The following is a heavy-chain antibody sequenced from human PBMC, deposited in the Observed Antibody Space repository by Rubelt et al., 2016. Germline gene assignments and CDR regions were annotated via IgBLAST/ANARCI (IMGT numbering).Heavy chain of an antibody. V-gene: IGHV3-48*01. CDR2: ISSSSSTI. CDR1: GFTFSSYS. J-gene: IGHJ4*02. D-gene: IGHD6-19*01. CDR3: AREVTAVAASEFDY. Sequence: EVQLVESGGGLVQPGGSLRLSCAASGFTFSSYSMNWVRQAPGKGLEWVSYISSSSSTIYYADSVKGRFTSSRDNAKNSLYLQMNSLRAEDTAVYYCAREVTAVAASEFDYWGQGTLVTVSS.